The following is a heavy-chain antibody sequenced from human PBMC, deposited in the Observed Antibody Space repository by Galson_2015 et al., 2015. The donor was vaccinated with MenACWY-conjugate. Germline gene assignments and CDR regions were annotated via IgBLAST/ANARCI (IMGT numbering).Heavy chain of an antibody. CDR3: FAINSGIDY. J-gene: IGHJ4*02. D-gene: IGHD1-26*01. Sequence: SLRLSCAASGFTFRSYAMHWVRQAPGKGLEWVAVIWYDRSKTYYADSVKGRFTISRDNSKNTAYLQMNSLRAEDTAMYYCFAINSGIDYWGQGTLVTVSS. V-gene: IGHV3-33*01. CDR1: GFTFRSYA. CDR2: IWYDRSKT.